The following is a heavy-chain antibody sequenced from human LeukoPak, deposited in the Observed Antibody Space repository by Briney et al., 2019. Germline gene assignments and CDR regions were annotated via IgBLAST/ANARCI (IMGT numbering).Heavy chain of an antibody. CDR1: GGSISSSSYY. Sequence: SETLSLTCTVSGGSISSSSYYWGWIRQPPGKGLEWIGSIYYSGSTYYNPSLKSRVTISVDTSKNQFSLKLSSVTAADTAVYYCARDGPGDSSSWYRRFDYWGQGTLVTVSS. V-gene: IGHV4-39*07. J-gene: IGHJ4*02. D-gene: IGHD6-13*01. CDR2: IYYSGST. CDR3: ARDGPGDSSSWYRRFDY.